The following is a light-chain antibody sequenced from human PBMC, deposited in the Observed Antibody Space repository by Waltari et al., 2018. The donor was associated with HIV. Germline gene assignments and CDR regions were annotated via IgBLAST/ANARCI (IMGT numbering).Light chain of an antibody. J-gene: IGKJ1*01. V-gene: IGKV2-28*01. CDR2: LGS. CDR3: MQSLQTPRT. Sequence: ETVMTQSPLSLLVTPGEQASISCTSSESLLYDNGYNYLDWYVQKPGQAPQLLIYLGSHLASGVPDRFSGSGSGTDFTLNISRVEAGDFGVYYCMQSLQTPRTFGQGTKVEIK. CDR1: ESLLYDNGYNY.